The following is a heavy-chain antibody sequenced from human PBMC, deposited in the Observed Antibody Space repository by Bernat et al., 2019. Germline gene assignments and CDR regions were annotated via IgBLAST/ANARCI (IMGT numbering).Heavy chain of an antibody. CDR2: ISYDGSNK. D-gene: IGHD3-10*01. CDR3: ARDHRFNYYGSGSYNYYMDV. J-gene: IGHJ6*03. CDR1: GFTFSSYA. Sequence: VQLVESGGGVVQPGRSLRLSCAASGFTFSSYAMHWVRQAPGKGLEWVAVISYDGSNKYYADSVKGRFTISRDNSKNTLYLQMNSLRAEDTAVYYCARDHRFNYYGSGSYNYYMDVWGKGTTVTVSS. V-gene: IGHV3-30*01.